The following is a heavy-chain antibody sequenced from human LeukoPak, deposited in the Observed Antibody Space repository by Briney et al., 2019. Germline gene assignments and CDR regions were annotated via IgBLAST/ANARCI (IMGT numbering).Heavy chain of an antibody. CDR3: ARDISSGYYDAFDI. J-gene: IGHJ3*02. CDR2: SRNRAKSYTT. CDR1: GFTFSDHY. Sequence: GGSLRLSCAVSGFTFSDHYMDWVRQAPGKGLEWVGRSRNRAKSYTTDYAASVKGRFTISRDNSKNTLYLQMNSLRAEDTAVYYCARDISSGYYDAFDIWGQGTMVTVSS. V-gene: IGHV3-72*01. D-gene: IGHD3-22*01.